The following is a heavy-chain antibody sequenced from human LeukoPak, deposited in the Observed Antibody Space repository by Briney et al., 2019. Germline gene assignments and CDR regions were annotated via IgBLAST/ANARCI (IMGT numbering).Heavy chain of an antibody. CDR1: GYTFTSYD. D-gene: IGHD6-6*01. CDR2: MNPNSGNT. J-gene: IGHJ4*02. Sequence: ASVKVSCKASGYTFTSYDINWVRQATGQGLEWMGWMNPNSGNTGYAQKFQGRVTMTRNTSISTAYMELSSLRSEDTAVYYCARPRIAALLSFDYWGQGTLDTVSS. CDR3: ARPRIAALLSFDY. V-gene: IGHV1-8*01.